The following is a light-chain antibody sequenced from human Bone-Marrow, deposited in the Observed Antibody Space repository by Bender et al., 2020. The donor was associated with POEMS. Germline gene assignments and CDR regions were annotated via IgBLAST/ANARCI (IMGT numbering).Light chain of an antibody. V-gene: IGLV2-14*03. J-gene: IGLJ1*01. Sequence: QSALTQPASVSGSPGQSITISCTGTNSDVGAYAYVSWYQHHPGKAPKLMIYDVSHRPSGVSDRFSGSKSGNTASLTISGLQSEDESDYHCFSYTSRSTGVFGTGTTVTVL. CDR3: FSYTSRSTGV. CDR2: DVS. CDR1: NSDVGAYAY.